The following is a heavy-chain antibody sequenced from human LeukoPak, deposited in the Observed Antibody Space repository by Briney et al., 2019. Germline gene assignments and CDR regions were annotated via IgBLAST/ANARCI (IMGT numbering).Heavy chain of an antibody. CDR3: ARVGVVVPAAPPYYYYMDV. D-gene: IGHD2-2*01. CDR1: GGSISSSSYY. Sequence: SETLSLTCTVSGGSISSSSYYWGWIRQPPGKGLEWIGSIYYSGSTYYNPSLKSRVTISVDTSKNQFSLKLSSVTAADTAVYYCARVGVVVPAAPPYYYYMDVWGKGTTVTVSS. J-gene: IGHJ6*03. CDR2: IYYSGST. V-gene: IGHV4-39*07.